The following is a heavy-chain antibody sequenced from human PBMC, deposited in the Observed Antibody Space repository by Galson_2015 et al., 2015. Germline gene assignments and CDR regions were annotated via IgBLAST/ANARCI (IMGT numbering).Heavy chain of an antibody. CDR3: ASKCGGDCYSAFDY. J-gene: IGHJ4*02. V-gene: IGHV3-48*03. CDR1: GFTFSSYE. CDR2: ISSSGSTI. D-gene: IGHD2-21*02. Sequence: SLRLSCAASGFTFSSYEMNWVRQAPGKGLEWVSYISSSGSTIYYADSVKGRFTISRDNAKNSLYLQMNSLRAEDTAVYYCASKCGGDCYSAFDYWGQGTLATVSS.